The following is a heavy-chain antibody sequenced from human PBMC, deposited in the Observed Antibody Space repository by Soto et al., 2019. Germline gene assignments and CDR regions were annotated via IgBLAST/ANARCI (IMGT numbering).Heavy chain of an antibody. CDR3: ARPGDPNWFDP. Sequence: QVQLQESGPGLVKPSQTLSLTCTVSGGLISSGDYYWSWIRQTPGKGLEWIAYIYYSGNTNYNPSLNSRATISVDTSTNQFSLKLTSVTAADTAVYYCARPGDPNWFDPWGQGTLVTVSS. J-gene: IGHJ5*02. D-gene: IGHD7-27*01. V-gene: IGHV4-30-4*01. CDR2: IYYSGNT. CDR1: GGLISSGDYY.